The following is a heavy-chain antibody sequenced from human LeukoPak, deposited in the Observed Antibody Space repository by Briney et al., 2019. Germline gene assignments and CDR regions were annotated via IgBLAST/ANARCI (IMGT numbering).Heavy chain of an antibody. CDR3: ARRRGGHYFDY. V-gene: IGHV4-38-2*01. D-gene: IGHD3-10*01. Sequence: SETLSLTCAVSGHSISSGYYWGWIRQPPGKGLEWIGNIYHSGSAYYDPSLKSRVTISVDTSKNQFSLKLSSVTAGDTAMYYCARRRGGHYFDYWGQGTLVTVSS. CDR2: IYHSGSA. J-gene: IGHJ4*02. CDR1: GHSISSGYY.